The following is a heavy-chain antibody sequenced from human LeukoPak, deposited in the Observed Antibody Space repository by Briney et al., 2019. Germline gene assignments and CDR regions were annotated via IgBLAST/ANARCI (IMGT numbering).Heavy chain of an antibody. CDR2: MNPNSGNT. V-gene: IGHV1-8*02. J-gene: IGHJ3*02. D-gene: IGHD3-22*01. CDR3: ASLKNYYDSSGNLVTDAFDI. CDR1: GGTFSSYA. Sequence: GASVKVSCKASGGTFSSYAISWVRQAPGQGLEWMGWMNPNSGNTGYAQKFQGRVTMTRNTSISTAYMELSSLRSEDTAVYYCASLKNYYDSSGNLVTDAFDIWGQGTMVTVSS.